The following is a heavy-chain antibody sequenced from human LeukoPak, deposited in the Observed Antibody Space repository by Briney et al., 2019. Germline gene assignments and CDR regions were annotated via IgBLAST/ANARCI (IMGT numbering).Heavy chain of an antibody. CDR1: GFTFSDYY. V-gene: IGHV3-11*04. Sequence: GGSLRLSCAASGFTFSDYYMSWIPQAPGKGLEWVSYISNSGSTIYYADSVKGRFTISRDNAKNSLYLQMNSLRAEDTAVYYCARDGRRDSDAFDIWGQGKMVTVSS. CDR3: ARDGRRDSDAFDI. CDR2: ISNSGSTI. J-gene: IGHJ3*02. D-gene: IGHD1-1*01.